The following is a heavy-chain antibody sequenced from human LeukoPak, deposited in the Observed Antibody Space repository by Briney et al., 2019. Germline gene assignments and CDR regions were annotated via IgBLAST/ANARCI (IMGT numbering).Heavy chain of an antibody. CDR1: GFTFSSYG. D-gene: IGHD6-13*01. J-gene: IGHJ5*02. Sequence: PGRSLRLSCAASGFTFSSYGMHWVRQAPGKGLEWVAVISYDGSNKYYADSVKGRFTISRDNSKNTLYLQMNSLRAEDTAVYYCAKGVDLGYSSSWYKSDWFDPWGQGTLVTVSS. CDR2: ISYDGSNK. CDR3: AKGVDLGYSSSWYKSDWFDP. V-gene: IGHV3-30*18.